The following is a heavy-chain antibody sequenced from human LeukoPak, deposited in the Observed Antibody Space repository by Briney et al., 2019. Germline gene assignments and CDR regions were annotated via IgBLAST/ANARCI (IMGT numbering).Heavy chain of an antibody. J-gene: IGHJ6*03. D-gene: IGHD3-16*02. V-gene: IGHV3-7*01. CDR2: IKPDGSEA. CDR1: GFTFSSHW. Sequence: PGGSLRLSCAASGFTFSSHWMSWVRQAPGKGLEWVGNIKPDGSEAYHVDSVKGRFTISRDNAKNSLYLQMNSLRAEDTAVYYCAREGYDYVWGSYRRHDYYYYYMDVWGKGTTVTISS. CDR3: AREGYDYVWGSYRRHDYYYYYMDV.